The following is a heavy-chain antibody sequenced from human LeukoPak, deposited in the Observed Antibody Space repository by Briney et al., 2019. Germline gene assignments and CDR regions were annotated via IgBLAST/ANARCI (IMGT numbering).Heavy chain of an antibody. CDR2: LYHSGST. CDR3: ARECSSTTCYTRSFDP. CDR1: GYSISSGYY. Sequence: SSETLSLTCIVSGYSISSGYYWGWIRQPPGKGLEGIGNLYHSGSTYYTPSLRSRATISGDTSKNQFSPSLSSVTAADTAVYYCARECSSTTCYTRSFDPWGQGTLVTVSS. J-gene: IGHJ5*02. D-gene: IGHD2-2*02. V-gene: IGHV4-38-2*02.